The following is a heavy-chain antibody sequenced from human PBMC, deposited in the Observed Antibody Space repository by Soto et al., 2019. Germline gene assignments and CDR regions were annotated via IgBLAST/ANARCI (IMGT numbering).Heavy chain of an antibody. V-gene: IGHV5-10-1*01. Sequence: XESLNVSWKCSGYSFTSYLISLVLQMPGKGLEWMGRIDPSDSYTNYSPSFQGHVTISADKSISTAYLQWSSLKASDTAMYYCARQNWNYGGMDVWGQGTTVTVSS. CDR3: ARQNWNYGGMDV. CDR2: IDPSDSYT. D-gene: IGHD1-1*01. CDR1: GYSFTSYL. J-gene: IGHJ6*02.